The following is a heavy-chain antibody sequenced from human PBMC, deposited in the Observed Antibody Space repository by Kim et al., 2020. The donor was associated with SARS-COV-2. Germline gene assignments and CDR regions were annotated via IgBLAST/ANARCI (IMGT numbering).Heavy chain of an antibody. Sequence: GGSLRLSCAASGFTFSSYWMSWVRQAPGKGLEWVANIKQDGSEKYYVDSVKGRFTISRDNAKNSLYLQMNSLRAEDTAVYYCAREYYDSSGYYWRVIGYCYYGMDLWGQGTTVTVSS. CDR3: AREYYDSSGYYWRVIGYCYYGMDL. J-gene: IGHJ6*02. D-gene: IGHD3-22*01. CDR1: GFTFSSYW. CDR2: IKQDGSEK. V-gene: IGHV3-7*01.